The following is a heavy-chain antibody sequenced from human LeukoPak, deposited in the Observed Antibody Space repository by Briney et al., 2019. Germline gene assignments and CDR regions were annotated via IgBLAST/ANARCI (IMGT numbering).Heavy chain of an antibody. Sequence: PSETLSLTCAVYGGSFSGYYWSWIRQPPGKGLEWIGEINHSGSTNYNPSLKSRVTISVDTSKNQFSLKLSSVTAADTAVYYCARGLPSSYYYYYYMDAWGKGTTVTVSS. CDR3: ARGLPSSYYYYYYMDA. J-gene: IGHJ6*03. V-gene: IGHV4-34*01. D-gene: IGHD6-13*01. CDR1: GGSFSGYY. CDR2: INHSGST.